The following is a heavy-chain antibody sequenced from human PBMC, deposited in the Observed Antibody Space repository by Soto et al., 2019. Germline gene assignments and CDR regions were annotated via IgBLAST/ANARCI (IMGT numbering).Heavy chain of an antibody. CDR1: GFTFSSYW. J-gene: IGHJ6*02. D-gene: IGHD3-10*01. CDR2: IKQDGSEK. CDR3: ARDLRVRTYXYGSGSRETYYYYGMDV. Sequence: GGSLRLSCAASGFTFSSYWMSWVRQAPGKGLEWVANIKQDGSEKYYVDSVKGRFTISRDNAKNSLYLQMNSLRAEDTAVYYCARDLRVRTYXYGSGSRETYYYYGMDVWGQGTTVTVSS. V-gene: IGHV3-7*03.